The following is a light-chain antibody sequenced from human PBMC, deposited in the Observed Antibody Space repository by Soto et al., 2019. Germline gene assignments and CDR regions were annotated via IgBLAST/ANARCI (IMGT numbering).Light chain of an antibody. V-gene: IGKV1-27*01. CDR1: QGISNN. Sequence: DIQMTQSPSSLSASVGSRLTITCRASQGISNNLAWYQQKPGGIPRLLIYAASTLQSGVPSRFSGRGSETDFTLTISSLQPEDVATYYCQKYNGVPFTSGPGTKVDIK. J-gene: IGKJ3*01. CDR2: AAS. CDR3: QKYNGVPFT.